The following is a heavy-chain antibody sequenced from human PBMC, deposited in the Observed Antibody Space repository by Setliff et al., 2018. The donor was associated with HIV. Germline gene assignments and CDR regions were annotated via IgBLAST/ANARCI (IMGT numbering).Heavy chain of an antibody. CDR3: ASHFGYCSSTSCEGY. CDR2: LSRGGDNT. D-gene: IGHD2-2*01. V-gene: IGHV3-64*04. J-gene: IGHJ4*02. CDR1: GFTVSTYS. Sequence: PGGSLRLSCLVSGFTVSTYSLNWARQAPGKRPEYVAALSRGGDNTKYADSVKGRFISSRDTSKNTLYLQMNSLRAEDTAVYYCASHFGYCSSTSCEGYWGQGALVTVSS.